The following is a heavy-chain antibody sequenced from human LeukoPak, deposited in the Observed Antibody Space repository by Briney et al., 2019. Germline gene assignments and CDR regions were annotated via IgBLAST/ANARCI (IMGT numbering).Heavy chain of an antibody. J-gene: IGHJ4*02. D-gene: IGHD3-10*01. V-gene: IGHV1-69*13. CDR2: IIPVFGTA. CDR1: GGTFSSYA. CDR3: ARGRYGSGVDY. Sequence: GASVKVSCKASGGTFSSYAISWVRQAPGQGLEWMGGIIPVFGTANYAQKFQGRVTITADESTSTAYMELRSLRSDDTAVYYCARGRYGSGVDYWGQGTLVTVSS.